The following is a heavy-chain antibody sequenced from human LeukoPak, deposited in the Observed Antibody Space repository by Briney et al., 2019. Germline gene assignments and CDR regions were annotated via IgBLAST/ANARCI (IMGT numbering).Heavy chain of an antibody. CDR2: INHSGST. J-gene: IGHJ6*02. Sequence: SETLSLTCAVYGGSFSGYYWSWIRQPPGKGMEWIGEINHSGSTNYNPSLKSRVTISVDTSKNQFSLKLSSVTAADTAVYYCARGIKGRRGNDYYYGMDVWGQGTTVTVSS. CDR1: GGSFSGYY. V-gene: IGHV4-34*01. CDR3: ARGIKGRRGNDYYYGMDV. D-gene: IGHD1-1*01.